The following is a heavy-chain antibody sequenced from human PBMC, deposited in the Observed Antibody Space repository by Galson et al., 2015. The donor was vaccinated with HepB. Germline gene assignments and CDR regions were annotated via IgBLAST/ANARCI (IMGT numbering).Heavy chain of an antibody. CDR2: IYYSGST. CDR3: ARDHPYYDFWSGYYTGAYMDV. D-gene: IGHD3-3*01. J-gene: IGHJ6*03. CDR1: GGSISSGGYY. Sequence: TLSLTCTVSGGSISSGGYYWSWIRQHPGKGLEWIGYIYYSGSTYYNPSLKSRVTISVDTSKNQFSLKLSSVTAADTAVYYCARDHPYYDFWSGYYTGAYMDVWGKGTTVTVSS. V-gene: IGHV4-31*03.